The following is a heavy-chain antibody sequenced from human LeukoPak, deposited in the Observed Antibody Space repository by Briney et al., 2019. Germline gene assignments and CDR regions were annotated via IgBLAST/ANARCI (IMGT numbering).Heavy chain of an antibody. J-gene: IGHJ4*02. D-gene: IGHD3-3*01. V-gene: IGHV1-2*02. CDR3: ARGNPTPYDFWSGYLLD. CDR2: INPNSGGT. CDR1: GYTFTGYY. Sequence: GASVKVSCKASGYTFTGYYMHWVRQAPGQGLEWMGWINPNSGGTNYAQKFQGRVTMTRDTSISTAYMELSRLRSDDTAVYYCARGNPTPYDFWSGYLLDWGQGTLVTVSS.